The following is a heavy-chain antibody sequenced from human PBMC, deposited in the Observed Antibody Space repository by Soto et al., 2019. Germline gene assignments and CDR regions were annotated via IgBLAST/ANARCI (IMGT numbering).Heavy chain of an antibody. CDR1: GFTFSSYV. Sequence: GGSLSLSCSASGFTFSSYVMHLVRQAPGKGLEWVAVILYDGSEKWFADSVKGRFTISRDNSKNTLYLQMNSLRAEDTAVYYCAREVVAVAGPFDYWGQGTLVTVSS. J-gene: IGHJ4*02. CDR3: AREVVAVAGPFDY. D-gene: IGHD6-19*01. V-gene: IGHV3-30*03. CDR2: ILYDGSEK.